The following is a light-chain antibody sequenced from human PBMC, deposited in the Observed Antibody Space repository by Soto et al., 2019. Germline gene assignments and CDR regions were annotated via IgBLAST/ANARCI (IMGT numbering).Light chain of an antibody. CDR2: EVT. J-gene: IGLJ3*02. CDR3: SSYTDSNTWV. V-gene: IGLV2-14*01. Sequence: QSVLTQPASVSGSPGQSITISCTGTSSDVGGYSYVSWYQQHPGKAPKLMIYEVTNRPSRVSNRFSGSKSGDTASLTISGLQAEDEADYYCSSYTDSNTWVFGGGTKVTVL. CDR1: SSDVGGYSY.